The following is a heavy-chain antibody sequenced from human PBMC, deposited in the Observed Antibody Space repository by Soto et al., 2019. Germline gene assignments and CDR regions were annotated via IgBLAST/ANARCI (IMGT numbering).Heavy chain of an antibody. D-gene: IGHD2-15*01. V-gene: IGHV3-23*01. CDR1: GFTFSSYA. Sequence: GSLRLSCAASGFTFSSYAMSWVRQAPGKGLEWVSAISGSGGSTYYADSVKGRFTISRDNSKNTLYLQMNSLRAEDTAVYYCAKDRGYCSGGSCLFGYWGQGTLVTVSS. J-gene: IGHJ4*02. CDR3: AKDRGYCSGGSCLFGY. CDR2: ISGSGGST.